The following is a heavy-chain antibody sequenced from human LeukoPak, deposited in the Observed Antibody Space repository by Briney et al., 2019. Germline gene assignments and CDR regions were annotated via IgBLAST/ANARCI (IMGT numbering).Heavy chain of an antibody. D-gene: IGHD1-26*01. V-gene: IGHV1-2*02. CDR2: VNPNSGDT. CDR3: ARASGSYWWFDS. CDR1: GYTFTGYY. J-gene: IGHJ5*01. Sequence: GASVKVSCKASGYTFTGYYLHWLRQAPGQGLEWMGCVNPNSGDTNYAQKFQGSVTMTRDTSISTVYMELSRLRSDDTAVYYCARASGSYWWFDSWGQGPLVTVSS.